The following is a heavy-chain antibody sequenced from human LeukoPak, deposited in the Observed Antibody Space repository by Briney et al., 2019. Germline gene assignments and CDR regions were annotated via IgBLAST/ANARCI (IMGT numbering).Heavy chain of an antibody. D-gene: IGHD3-10*01. Sequence: GGSLRLSCAASGFTFSSYEMNWVRQAPGKGLEWVSYISSSGSTIYYADSEKGRFTISRDNAKNSLYLQMNSLRAEDTAVYYCARDRTRKVRGDYMDVWGKGTTVTISS. CDR1: GFTFSSYE. CDR2: ISSSGSTI. J-gene: IGHJ6*03. CDR3: ARDRTRKVRGDYMDV. V-gene: IGHV3-48*03.